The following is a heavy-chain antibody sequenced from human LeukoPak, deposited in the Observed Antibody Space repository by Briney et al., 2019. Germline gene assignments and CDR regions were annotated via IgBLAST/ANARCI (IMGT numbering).Heavy chain of an antibody. J-gene: IGHJ4*02. CDR1: GYTFSTYG. CDR3: ARDLDAYNSLEY. D-gene: IGHD5-24*01. CDR2: ISGSSVNT. Sequence: GASVKVSCKSSGYTFSTYGISWVRQAPGQGLEWMGWISGSSVNTYYAQKFQGRVTMTTDTSTSTAYMELRSLRSDDTAVYYCARDLDAYNSLEYWAQGTQVTVSS. V-gene: IGHV1-18*01.